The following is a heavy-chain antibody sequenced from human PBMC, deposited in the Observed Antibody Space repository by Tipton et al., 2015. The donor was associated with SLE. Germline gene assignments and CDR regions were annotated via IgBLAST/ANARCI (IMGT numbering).Heavy chain of an antibody. J-gene: IGHJ4*02. CDR3: ARAWDY. V-gene: IGHV3-30*19. CDR1: GFTFSSFA. Sequence: QLVQSGGGVVQPGRSLRLSCAASGFTFSSFAMHWVRQAPGKGLEWVAVIWHDGSNKYYADSVKGRFTIPRDNSKNTLYLQMNSLRAEDMAVYYCARAWDYWGQGTLVTVSS. CDR2: IWHDGSNK.